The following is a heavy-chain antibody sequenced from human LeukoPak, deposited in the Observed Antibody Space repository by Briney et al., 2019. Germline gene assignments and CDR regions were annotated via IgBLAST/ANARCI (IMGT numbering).Heavy chain of an antibody. V-gene: IGHV3-23*01. D-gene: IGHD3-3*01. CDR2: ISGTGGGT. CDR3: ARDLGYYGGFDP. J-gene: IGHJ5*02. Sequence: GGTLRLFCAASGFTFSSYGMTWVRQAPGKGLEWVSSISGTGGGTYYADSVKGRFTISRDNSKNTLYLQMNSLRAEDTAVYYCARDLGYYGGFDPWGQGTLVTVSS. CDR1: GFTFSSYG.